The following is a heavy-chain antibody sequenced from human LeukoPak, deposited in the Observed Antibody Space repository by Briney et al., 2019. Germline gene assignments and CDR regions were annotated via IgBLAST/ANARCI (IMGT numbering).Heavy chain of an antibody. D-gene: IGHD3-10*01. V-gene: IGHV3-30*02. CDR3: ARDYYGSGSHSSFDY. J-gene: IGHJ4*02. CDR2: IRDDGSNK. Sequence: GGSPRLSCAASGFMFSEYGMHWVRQAPGKGLEWVAFIRDDGSNKLYADSVKGRFTISRDISKNTLYLQMNSLRAEDTAVYYCARDYYGSGSHSSFDYWGQGTLVTVSS. CDR1: GFMFSEYG.